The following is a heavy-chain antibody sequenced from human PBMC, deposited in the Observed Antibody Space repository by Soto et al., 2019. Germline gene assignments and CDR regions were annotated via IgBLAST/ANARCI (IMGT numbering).Heavy chain of an antibody. CDR3: ASGIGANLAGLNSFAL. V-gene: IGHV3-23*01. J-gene: IGHJ1*01. CDR1: GFTFSTYA. CDR2: LSGSGGST. D-gene: IGHD6-25*01. Sequence: PRLSCPGSGFTFSTYAMSWVRQAPGRRLEWFSSLSGSGGSTYYADAVKGRFTISRDNSQDTLYLQTNSLRVDDTAVYYCASGIGANLAGLNSFALWGQGHLVTASS.